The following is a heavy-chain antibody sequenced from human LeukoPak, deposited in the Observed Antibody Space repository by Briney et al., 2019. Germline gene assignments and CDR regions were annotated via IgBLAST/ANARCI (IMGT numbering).Heavy chain of an antibody. J-gene: IGHJ4*02. V-gene: IGHV4-4*09. CDR2: IYASGST. D-gene: IGHD5-12*01. Sequence: SETLSLTCTVSGGSISSYYWSWIRQTPGKGLEWIGYIYASGSTTYNPSLKCRVTISIDTSKNQFSLKLSSVTAADTAVYYCARRATMLAGGYFDYWGQGTLVSVSS. CDR1: GGSISSYY. CDR3: ARRATMLAGGYFDY.